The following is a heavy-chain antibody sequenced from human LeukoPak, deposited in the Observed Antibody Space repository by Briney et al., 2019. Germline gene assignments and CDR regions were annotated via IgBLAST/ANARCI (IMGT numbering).Heavy chain of an antibody. CDR2: ISANAKSA. J-gene: IGHJ4*02. CDR1: GFTFSNYA. V-gene: IGHV3-23*01. CDR3: AKDSNDYVWGSYRYTGYFDY. Sequence: PGGSLRLSCAASGFTFSNYAMSWVRQAPGKGLEWVSPISANAKSAYYADSVKGRFTISRDNSKNTLYLQMNSLRAEDTAVYYCAKDSNDYVWGSYRYTGYFDYWDQGTLVTVSS. D-gene: IGHD3-16*02.